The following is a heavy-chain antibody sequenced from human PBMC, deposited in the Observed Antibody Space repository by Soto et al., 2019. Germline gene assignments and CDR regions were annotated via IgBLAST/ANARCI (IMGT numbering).Heavy chain of an antibody. Sequence: SETLSLTCAVYGGSFSGYYWSWIRQPPGKGLEWIGEINHSGSTNYNPSLKSRVTISVDTSKNQFSLKLSSVTAADTAVYYCARGRRDGYENRGVPLDYWGQGTLVTVSS. CDR1: GGSFSGYY. V-gene: IGHV4-34*01. CDR3: ARGRRDGYENRGVPLDY. CDR2: INHSGST. J-gene: IGHJ4*02. D-gene: IGHD5-12*01.